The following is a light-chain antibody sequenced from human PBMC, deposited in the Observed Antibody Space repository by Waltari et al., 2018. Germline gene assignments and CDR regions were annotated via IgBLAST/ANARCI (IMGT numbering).Light chain of an antibody. CDR1: QSVLSTSNNKNY. CDR2: WAS. V-gene: IGKV4-1*01. Sequence: DIVMTQSPDSLAVSLGERATVNCKSSQSVLSTSNNKNYLAWYQQKAGQSPKLLIYWASTRESGVPDRFGGSGSGTDFTLTVSSLQAEDVAVYYCQQYYGSPLTFGGGTK. CDR3: QQYYGSPLT. J-gene: IGKJ4*01.